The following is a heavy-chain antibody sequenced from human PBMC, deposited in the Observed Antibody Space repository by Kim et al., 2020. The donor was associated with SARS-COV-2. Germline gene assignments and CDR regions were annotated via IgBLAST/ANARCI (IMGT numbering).Heavy chain of an antibody. J-gene: IGHJ4*02. CDR3: AKAHDFWSGYYKSYFDY. D-gene: IGHD3-3*01. V-gene: IGHV3-9*01. Sequence: VKGRFTISRDNAKNSLYLQMNSLRAEDTALYYCAKAHDFWSGYYKSYFDYWGQGTLVTVSS.